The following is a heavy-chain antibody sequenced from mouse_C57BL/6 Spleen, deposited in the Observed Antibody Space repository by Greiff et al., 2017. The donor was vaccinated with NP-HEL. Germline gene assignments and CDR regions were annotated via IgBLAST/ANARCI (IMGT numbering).Heavy chain of an antibody. D-gene: IGHD2-3*01. CDR1: GFSLTSYG. V-gene: IGHV2-2*01. J-gene: IGHJ2*01. Sequence: QVQLQQSGPGLVQPSQSLSITCTVSGFSLTSYGVHWVRQSPGKGLEWLGVIWSGGSTDYNAAFISSLTISKDNSKSHVFFKMNSLQADDAAIYYCARWPRGGWYYFGCWGQGTTLTVAS. CDR3: ARWPRGGWYYFGC. CDR2: IWSGGST.